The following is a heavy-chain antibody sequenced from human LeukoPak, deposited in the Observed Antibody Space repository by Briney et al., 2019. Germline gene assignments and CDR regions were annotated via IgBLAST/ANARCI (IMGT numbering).Heavy chain of an antibody. J-gene: IGHJ6*03. V-gene: IGHV3-66*02. CDR3: ATPSGYSRNYYYYYMDV. D-gene: IGHD5-12*01. CDR2: IYSGGST. CDR1: GFTVSSNY. Sequence: PGGSLRLSCAASGFTVSSNYMSWVRQAPEKGLEWVSVIYSGGSTYYADSVKGRFTISRDNSKNTLYLQMNSLRAEDTAVYYCATPSGYSRNYYYYYMDVWGKGTTVTVSS.